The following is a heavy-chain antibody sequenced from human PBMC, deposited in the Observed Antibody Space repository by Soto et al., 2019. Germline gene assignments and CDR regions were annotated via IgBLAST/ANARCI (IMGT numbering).Heavy chain of an antibody. V-gene: IGHV4-59*11. D-gene: IGHD6-13*01. J-gene: IGHJ4*02. CDR3: ARYRREAVAGYTLDN. CDR2: VYNSGSN. CDR1: GGSISSHY. Sequence: SETLSLTCTVSGGSISSHYWTWIRQPPGKGLDWIGYVYNSGSNNYNPSPKRRVTISEDTSKSQFPLKVKPMTAADTAVYYCARYRREAVAGYTLDNWGQGILVTVSS.